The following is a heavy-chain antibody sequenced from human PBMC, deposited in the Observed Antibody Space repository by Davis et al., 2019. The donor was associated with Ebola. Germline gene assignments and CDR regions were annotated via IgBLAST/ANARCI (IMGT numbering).Heavy chain of an antibody. V-gene: IGHV3-72*01. CDR1: GGSFSGYY. J-gene: IGHJ2*01. CDR2: SRSKDNSYFT. CDR3: TTLSTVTTMYFDL. D-gene: IGHD4-17*01. Sequence: LSLTCAVYGGSFSGYYWSWVRQAPGKGLEWVGRSRSKDNSYFTEFAASVKGRFIISRDDSKDSLYLQMNSLKTEDTAVYYCTTLSTVTTMYFDLWGRGTLVTVSS.